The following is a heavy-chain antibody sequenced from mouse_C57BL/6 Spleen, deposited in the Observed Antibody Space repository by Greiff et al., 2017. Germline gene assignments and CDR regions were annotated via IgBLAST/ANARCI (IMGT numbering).Heavy chain of an antibody. J-gene: IGHJ4*01. Sequence: VQLQQSGPELVKPGASVKISCKASGYSFTGYYMNWVKQSPEKSLEWIGEINPSTGGTTYNQKFKAKATLTVDKSSSTAYIQLKSLTSEDSAVYYCARAIYDGYYCAMDYWGQGTSVTVSS. CDR2: INPSTGGT. CDR1: GYSFTGYY. CDR3: ARAIYDGYYCAMDY. V-gene: IGHV1-42*01. D-gene: IGHD2-3*01.